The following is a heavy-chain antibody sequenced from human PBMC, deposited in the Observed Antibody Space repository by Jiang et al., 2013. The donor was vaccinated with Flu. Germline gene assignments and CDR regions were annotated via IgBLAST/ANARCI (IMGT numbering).Heavy chain of an antibody. V-gene: IGHV4-59*01. CDR2: IYYSGST. CDR1: GGSISSYY. CDR3: ARGAYCSGGSCYFGRNWFDP. J-gene: IGHJ5*02. D-gene: IGHD2-15*01. Sequence: TLSLTCTVSGGSISSYYWSWIRQPPGKGLEWIGYIYYSGSTNYNPSLKSRVTISVDTSKNQFSLKLSSVTAADTAVYYCARGAYCSGGSCYFGRNWFDPWGQGTLVTVSS.